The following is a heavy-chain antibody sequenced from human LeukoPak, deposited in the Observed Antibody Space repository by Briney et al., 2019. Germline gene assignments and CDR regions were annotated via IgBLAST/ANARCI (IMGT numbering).Heavy chain of an antibody. CDR3: AREVRCYGDPNDAFDI. CDR1: GGSISSYY. CDR2: VYYSGST. J-gene: IGHJ3*02. Sequence: SETLSLTCTVSGGSISSYYWSWIRQPPGKGLEWIGYVYYSGSTNYNPSLKSRVTISVDTSKNQFSLKLSSVTAADTAVYYCAREVRCYGDPNDAFDIWGQGTMVTVSS. V-gene: IGHV4-59*01. D-gene: IGHD4-17*01.